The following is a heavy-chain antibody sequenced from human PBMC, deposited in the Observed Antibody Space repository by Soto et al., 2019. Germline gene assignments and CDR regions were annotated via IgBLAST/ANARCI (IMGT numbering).Heavy chain of an antibody. Sequence: GGSLRLSCAASGFTFSSYDMHWVRQATGKGLEWVSAIGTAGDTYYPGSVKGRFTISRENAKNSLYLQMNSLRAGDTAVYYCARGRITMVRGVIITPAFDIWGQGTMVTVSS. CDR2: IGTAGDT. CDR3: ARGRITMVRGVIITPAFDI. J-gene: IGHJ3*02. CDR1: GFTFSSYD. D-gene: IGHD3-10*01. V-gene: IGHV3-13*01.